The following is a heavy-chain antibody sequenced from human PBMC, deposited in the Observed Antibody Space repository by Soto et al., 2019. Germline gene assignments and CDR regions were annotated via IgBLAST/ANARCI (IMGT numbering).Heavy chain of an antibody. CDR2: IRSKANSYAT. J-gene: IGHJ4*02. V-gene: IGHV3-73*02. D-gene: IGHD1-26*01. Sequence: EVQLVESGGGLVQPGGSLKLSCAASGFTFSGSAMHWVRQASGKGLEWVGRIRSKANSYATAYAASVKGRFTISRDDSENTAYLQMNSLKTEDTAVYYCTAWNSGSQTDYWGQGTLVTVSS. CDR3: TAWNSGSQTDY. CDR1: GFTFSGSA.